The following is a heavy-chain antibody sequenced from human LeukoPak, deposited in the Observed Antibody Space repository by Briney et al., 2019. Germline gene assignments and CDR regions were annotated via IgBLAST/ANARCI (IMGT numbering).Heavy chain of an antibody. Sequence: TPSATLSLTCTVSGGSISSGSYYWSWIRQPAGKGLEWIGHIYTNGNTNFNPSLKSRVTISVDTSKNQFSLNLNSVTAADTAVYYCARSGTYYNNWFDPWGQGTLVIVSS. CDR3: ARSGTYYNNWFDP. D-gene: IGHD3-10*01. J-gene: IGHJ5*02. V-gene: IGHV4-61*09. CDR1: GGSISSGSYY. CDR2: IYTNGNT.